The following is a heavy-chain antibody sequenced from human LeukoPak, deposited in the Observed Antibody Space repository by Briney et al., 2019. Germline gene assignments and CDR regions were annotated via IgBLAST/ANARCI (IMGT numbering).Heavy chain of an antibody. CDR2: IYSSGST. J-gene: IGHJ5*02. Sequence: SETLSLTCTVSGGSISSYYWSWIRQPPGKGLEWIGYIYSSGSTNYNPSLKSRVTISVDTSKNQFSLKLSSVTAADTAVYYCARQYSSSTSFDPWGQGNLVTVSS. CDR3: ARQYSSSTSFDP. CDR1: GGSISSYY. D-gene: IGHD6-13*01. V-gene: IGHV4-59*08.